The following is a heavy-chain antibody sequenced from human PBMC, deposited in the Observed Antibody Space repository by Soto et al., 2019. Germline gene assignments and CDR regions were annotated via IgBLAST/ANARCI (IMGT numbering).Heavy chain of an antibody. CDR1: GCSISSGGYS. CDR2: IYHSGST. V-gene: IGHV4-30-2*01. Sequence: QLQLQESGSGLVKPSQTLSLTCAVSGCSISSGGYSWSWIRQPPGKGLEWIGYIYHSGSTYYNPSIKSRVTISVDRSKNQFSLNLSSVTAADTAVYYCDRGMTNVNTYAYWGQGTLVTVSS. CDR3: DRGMTNVNTYAY. D-gene: IGHD5-18*01. J-gene: IGHJ4*02.